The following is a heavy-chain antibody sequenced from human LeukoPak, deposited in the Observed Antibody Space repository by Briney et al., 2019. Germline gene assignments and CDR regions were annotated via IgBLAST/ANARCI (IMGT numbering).Heavy chain of an antibody. Sequence: GGSLRLSCAASGFTLRNYWIQWVRQAPGKGLVWVSHSNSDGSSTNYADSVKGRFTISRDNAKNTLYLQMNNLRAEDTAVYYCASAIYDALDIWGQGTMVTVSS. CDR2: SNSDGSST. V-gene: IGHV3-74*01. CDR3: ASAIYDALDI. J-gene: IGHJ3*02. D-gene: IGHD5-24*01. CDR1: GFTLRNYW.